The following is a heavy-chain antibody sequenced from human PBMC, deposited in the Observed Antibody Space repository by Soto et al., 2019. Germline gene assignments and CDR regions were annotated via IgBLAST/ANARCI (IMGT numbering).Heavy chain of an antibody. CDR3: ARVGPGAFDI. CDR1: GGTFSSYA. CDR2: IIPIFGTA. V-gene: IGHV1-69*13. Sequence: SVKVSCKASGGTFSSYAISWVLQAPGQGLEWMGGIIPIFGTANYAQKFQGRVTITADESTSTAYMELSSLRSEDTAVYYCARVGPGAFDIWGQGTMVTVSS. J-gene: IGHJ3*02.